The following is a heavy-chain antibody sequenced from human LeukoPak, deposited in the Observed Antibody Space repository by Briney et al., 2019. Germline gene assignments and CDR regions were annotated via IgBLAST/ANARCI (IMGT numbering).Heavy chain of an antibody. CDR1: GFTFSSYW. Sequence: GGSLRLSCAASGFTFSSYWMSWVRQAPGKGLEWVANIKQDGSEKYYVDSVKGRFTISRDNAKNSLYLQMNSLRAEDTAVYYCARDHPAYYDFWSGYPLDDAFDIWGQGTMVTVSS. CDR3: ARDHPAYYDFWSGYPLDDAFDI. J-gene: IGHJ3*02. V-gene: IGHV3-7*01. CDR2: IKQDGSEK. D-gene: IGHD3-3*01.